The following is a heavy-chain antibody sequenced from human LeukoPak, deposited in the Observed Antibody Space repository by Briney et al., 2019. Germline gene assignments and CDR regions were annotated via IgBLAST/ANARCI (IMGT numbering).Heavy chain of an antibody. V-gene: IGHV1-2*06. J-gene: IGHJ4*02. Sequence: ASVKVSCKASGYTFTGYYMLWVRQAPGQGLEWMGRINPNSGGTNYAQKFQGRVTMTRDTSISTAYMELRRLRSDDTAVYYCARAVNCGGDCYTKYYFDYWGQGTLVTVSS. D-gene: IGHD2-21*02. CDR2: INPNSGGT. CDR1: GYTFTGYY. CDR3: ARAVNCGGDCYTKYYFDY.